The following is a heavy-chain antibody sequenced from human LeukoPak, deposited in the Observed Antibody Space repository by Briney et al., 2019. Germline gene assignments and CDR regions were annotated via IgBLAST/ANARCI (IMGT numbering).Heavy chain of an antibody. CDR1: GGSFSGYY. D-gene: IGHD3-10*01. Sequence: SETLSLTCAVYGGSFSGYYWSWIRQPPGKGLEWIGEINHSGSTYYNPSLRSRVTISKDTSRNQFSLQLNSVTAADTALYYCARDRGFMTADYWGQGTLLTVSS. CDR2: INHSGST. CDR3: ARDRGFMTADY. V-gene: IGHV4-34*01. J-gene: IGHJ4*02.